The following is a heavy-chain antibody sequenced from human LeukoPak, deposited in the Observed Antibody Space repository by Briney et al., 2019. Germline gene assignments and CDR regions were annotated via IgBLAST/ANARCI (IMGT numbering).Heavy chain of an antibody. CDR1: GFTFSSYA. CDR3: AKGTMYYDILDY. Sequence: GGSLRLSCAASGFTFSSYAVSWVRQAPGRGLECVSTISDTCGRTYYADSVKGRFTISRDNSKNTLYLQMNSLRAEDTAIYYCAKGTMYYDILDYWGQGTLVTDSP. J-gene: IGHJ4*02. V-gene: IGHV3-23*01. D-gene: IGHD3-9*01. CDR2: ISDTCGRT.